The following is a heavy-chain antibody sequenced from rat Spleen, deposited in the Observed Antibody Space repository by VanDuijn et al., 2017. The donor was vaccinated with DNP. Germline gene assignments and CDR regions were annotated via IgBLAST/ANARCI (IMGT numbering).Heavy chain of an antibody. CDR3: ARSPETSYIYFPWAY. CDR1: GFSLTNSN. CDR2: IWNSGGT. V-gene: IGHV2-41*01. J-gene: IGHJ3*01. Sequence: QVQLKESGPGLVQPSQTLSLTCTVAGFSLTNSNVHWVRQPPGKDLEWMGLIWNSGGTQYNSALKSRLSISQDTSKSQVFLKMNSLQTEDTATYYCARSPETSYIYFPWAYWGQGTLVIVSS. D-gene: IGHD1-2*01.